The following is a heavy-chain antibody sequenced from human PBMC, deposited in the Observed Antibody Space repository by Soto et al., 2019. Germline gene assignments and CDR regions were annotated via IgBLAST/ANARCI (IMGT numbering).Heavy chain of an antibody. CDR3: AKGRASDCPGCTQDY. CDR2: VSGSGDST. CDR1: AFTFSSYA. Sequence: EVQLLESGGGLAQPGGSLRLSCAASAFTFSSYAMSWVRQAPGKGLEWVSAVSGSGDSTCYADSVKGRFTISRDNSKNTLYLQMNSLRAEDTAVYYCAKGRASDCPGCTQDYWGQGTLVTVSS. V-gene: IGHV3-23*01. D-gene: IGHD2-21*02. J-gene: IGHJ4*02.